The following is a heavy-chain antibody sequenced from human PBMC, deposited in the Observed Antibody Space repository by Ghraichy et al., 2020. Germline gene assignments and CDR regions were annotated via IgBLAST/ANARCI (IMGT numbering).Heavy chain of an antibody. D-gene: IGHD3-22*01. V-gene: IGHV3-23*01. CDR3: AKDSIYYDSSGYWSY. CDR2: ISGSGGST. Sequence: GGSLRLSCAASGFTFSSYAMSWVRQAPGKGLEWVSAISGSGGSTYYADSVKGRFTISRDNSKNTLYLQMNSLRAEDTAVYYCAKDSIYYDSSGYWSYWGQGTLSPSPQ. CDR1: GFTFSSYA. J-gene: IGHJ4*02.